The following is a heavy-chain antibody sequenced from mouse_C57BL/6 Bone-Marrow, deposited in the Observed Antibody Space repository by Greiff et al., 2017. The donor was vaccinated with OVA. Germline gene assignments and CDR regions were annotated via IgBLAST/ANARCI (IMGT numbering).Heavy chain of an antibody. V-gene: IGHV2-6*03. J-gene: IGHJ1*03. CDR1: GFSLTSYG. D-gene: IGHD1-1*01. CDR3: ARAPPYGSSYDWYFDV. Sequence: QVQLKESGPGLVAPSQSLSITCTVSGFSLTSYGVHWVRQPPGKGLEWLVVIWSDGSTTYNSALKSRLSISKDNSKSHVFLKMNSLQTDDTARYYCARAPPYGSSYDWYFDVWGTGTTVTVSS. CDR2: IWSDGST.